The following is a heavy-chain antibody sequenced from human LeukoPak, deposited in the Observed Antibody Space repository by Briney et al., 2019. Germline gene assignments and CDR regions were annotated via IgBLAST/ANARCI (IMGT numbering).Heavy chain of an antibody. CDR2: IKQDGSEK. V-gene: IGHV3-7*01. Sequence: GGSLRLSCAASGFTFSSYWMSWVRQAPGKGLEWVANIKQDGSEKYYVDSVKGRFTISRDNAKNSLYLQMNSLRAEDTAVYYCARVLYCGSTSCYPFDYWGQGTLVTVSS. D-gene: IGHD2-2*01. CDR1: GFTFSSYW. J-gene: IGHJ4*02. CDR3: ARVLYCGSTSCYPFDY.